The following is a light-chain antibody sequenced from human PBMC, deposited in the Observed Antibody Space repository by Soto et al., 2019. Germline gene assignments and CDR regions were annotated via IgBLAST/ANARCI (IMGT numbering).Light chain of an antibody. J-gene: IGKJ1*01. CDR2: GAS. CDR1: QSVSSN. Sequence: EVVMTQSPATLSVSPGERATLSCRASQSVSSNLAWYQQKPGQAPRLLIYGASTRAAGIPARFSGSGSGTDFTLTITRLQSEDFGVYYCHQHNWWTFGQGTKVDIK. V-gene: IGKV3-15*01. CDR3: HQHNWWT.